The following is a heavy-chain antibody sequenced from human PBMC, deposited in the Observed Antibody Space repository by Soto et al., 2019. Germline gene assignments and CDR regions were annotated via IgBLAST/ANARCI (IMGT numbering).Heavy chain of an antibody. CDR1: GFTFSNYA. CDR2: ISGSGGST. J-gene: IGHJ1*01. CDR3: AKGQTSHIVVGRQYCQH. D-gene: IGHD2-21*01. V-gene: IGHV3-23*01. Sequence: EVQLLESGGGLVQPGGSLRLSCAASGFTFSNYAMSWVRQAPGKGLEWVSTISGSGGSTYYADSVKGRFTISRDNSKNPLDLQLNSLSSNETAVYYCAKGQTSHIVVGRQYCQHWGQGNLVTVSS.